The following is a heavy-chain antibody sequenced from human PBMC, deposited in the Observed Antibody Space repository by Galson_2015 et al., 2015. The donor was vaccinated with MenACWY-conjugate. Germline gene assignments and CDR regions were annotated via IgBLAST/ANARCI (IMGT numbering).Heavy chain of an antibody. CDR1: GFTFSTYT. V-gene: IGHV3-23*01. D-gene: IGHD6-19*01. Sequence: SLRLSCAASGFTFSTYTMSWVRQAPGKGLEWVSAISDNGRFTYYADSVKGRFTISRDNSKNTLFLQMDSLRVGDTAIYYCAKVSLAVAGDYWGQGTLVTVS. CDR2: ISDNGRFT. J-gene: IGHJ4*02. CDR3: AKVSLAVAGDY.